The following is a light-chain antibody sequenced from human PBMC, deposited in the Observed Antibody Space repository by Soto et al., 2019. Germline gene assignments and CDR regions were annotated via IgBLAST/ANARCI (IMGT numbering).Light chain of an antibody. Sequence: QSVLTQPPSVSGAPGQRVTISCTGSSSNIGAGHDLHWYQQLPGTAPKLLIYGNSNRPSGVPDRCSGSKSGTSASLAITGLQAEDEADYYCQSYDSSLSGNVVFGGGTKLTVL. J-gene: IGLJ2*01. CDR2: GNS. CDR3: QSYDSSLSGNVV. CDR1: SSNIGAGHD. V-gene: IGLV1-40*01.